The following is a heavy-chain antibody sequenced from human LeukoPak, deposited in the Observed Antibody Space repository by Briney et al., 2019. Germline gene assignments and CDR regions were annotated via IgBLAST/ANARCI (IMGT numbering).Heavy chain of an antibody. CDR3: ARGAYDSSGYYYEGSRFDY. J-gene: IGHJ4*02. CDR2: IIPIFGTA. CDR1: GDPFSSYA. D-gene: IGHD3-22*01. Sequence: SVKVFCKASGDPFSSYAISWVRQAPGQGLEWMGGIIPIFGTANYAQKFQGRVTITTDESTSTAYMELSSLRSEDTAVYYCARGAYDSSGYYYEGSRFDYWGQGTLVTVSS. V-gene: IGHV1-69*05.